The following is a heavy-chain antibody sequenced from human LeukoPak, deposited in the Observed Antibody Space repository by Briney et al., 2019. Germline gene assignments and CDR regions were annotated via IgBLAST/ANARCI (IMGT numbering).Heavy chain of an antibody. D-gene: IGHD5-18*01. J-gene: IGHJ2*01. CDR2: ISGSGDTT. Sequence: PGGSLRLSCAASGITFSRNAMTWVRQAPGKGLEWVSAISGSGDTTYYADSVKGRFTISRDNSKNTLNLQMNSLRAEGTAVYYCAKFTAMIYWYFDLWGRGTLVTVSS. CDR3: AKFTAMIYWYFDL. V-gene: IGHV3-23*01. CDR1: GITFSRNA.